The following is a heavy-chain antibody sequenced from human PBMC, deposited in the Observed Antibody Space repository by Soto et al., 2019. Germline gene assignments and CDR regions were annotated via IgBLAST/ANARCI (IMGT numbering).Heavy chain of an antibody. CDR3: ARWSNTKVVDP. J-gene: IGHJ5*02. V-gene: IGHV3-33*01. D-gene: IGHD1-26*01. CDR1: GFTFRNHG. CDR2: IWYDGSEK. Sequence: QVQLVESGGGVVQPGRSLRLSCEGSGFTFRNHGMHWIRQSAGKGLEWLAVIWYDGSEKYYADSVKGRFTISRDNSKNTLYLQMNSLKIEDTAIYYCARWSNTKVVDPWGQGTVVTVS.